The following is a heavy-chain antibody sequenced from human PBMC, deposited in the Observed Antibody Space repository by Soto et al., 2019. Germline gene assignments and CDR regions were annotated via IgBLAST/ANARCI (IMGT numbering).Heavy chain of an antibody. D-gene: IGHD2-21*02. CDR2: IKQDGSET. CDR3: ARISWTADGVH. J-gene: IGHJ4*02. Sequence: GGSLRLSCAASGFSFTSHWMSWVRQAPGKGLEWVANIKQDGSETLYVDSVKGRFTISRDNAKNSLYLQMNSLRAEDTAVYYCARISWTADGVHWGQGTLVTVS. CDR1: GFSFTSHW. V-gene: IGHV3-7*01.